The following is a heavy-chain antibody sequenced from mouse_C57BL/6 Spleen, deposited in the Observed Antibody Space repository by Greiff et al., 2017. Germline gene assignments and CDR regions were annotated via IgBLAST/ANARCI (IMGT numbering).Heavy chain of an antibody. D-gene: IGHD1-1*01. CDR3: ARRGTTGALDY. V-gene: IGHV5-9*01. Sequence: EVQVVESGGGLVKPGGSLKLSCAASGFTFSSYTMSWVRQTPEKRLEWVATISGGGGNTYYPDSVKGRFTISRDNAKNTLYLQMSSLRSEDTALYYCARRGTTGALDYWGQGTTLTVSS. CDR1: GFTFSSYT. J-gene: IGHJ2*01. CDR2: ISGGGGNT.